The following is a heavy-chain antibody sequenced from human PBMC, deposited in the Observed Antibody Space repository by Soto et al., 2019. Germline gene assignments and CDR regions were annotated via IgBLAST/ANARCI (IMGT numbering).Heavy chain of an antibody. CDR1: GYSFTSYW. CDR3: ARVRILSGLFRSFDY. Sequence: GESLKISCKGSGYSFTSYWIGWVRQMPGKGLEWMGIIYPGDSDTRYSPSFQGQATISADKSISTAYLQWTSLRASDTAMYYCARVRILSGLFRSFDYWGQGTQVTVSS. D-gene: IGHD3-10*01. CDR2: IYPGDSDT. V-gene: IGHV5-51*01. J-gene: IGHJ4*02.